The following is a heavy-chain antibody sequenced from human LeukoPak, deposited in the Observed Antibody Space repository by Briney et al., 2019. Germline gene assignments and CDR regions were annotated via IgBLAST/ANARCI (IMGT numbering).Heavy chain of an antibody. V-gene: IGHV4-34*01. Sequence: SETLSLTCAVYGGSFSGYYWSWIRQPPGKGLEWIGEISQSGSANYNPSLKSRVTMSLDTSKNQFSLKLSSVTAADTAVYYCARGYYDSSGYWLSYFDYWGQGTLVTVSS. D-gene: IGHD3-22*01. CDR2: ISQSGSA. CDR3: ARGYYDSSGYWLSYFDY. CDR1: GGSFSGYY. J-gene: IGHJ4*02.